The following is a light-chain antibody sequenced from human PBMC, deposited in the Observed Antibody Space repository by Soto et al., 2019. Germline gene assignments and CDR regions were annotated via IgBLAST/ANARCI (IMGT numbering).Light chain of an antibody. CDR3: CAYTARTTLSWV. CDR2: DVN. J-gene: IGLJ3*02. V-gene: IGLV2-14*03. CDR1: SSDIGGYNH. Sequence: QSVLTQPTSVSGSPGQSITISCTGVSSDIGGYNHVSWYQQHPGKVPRLTIYDVNNRPLGVSNRFSGSQSGNTASLSISGLQAEDEADYYCCAYTARTTLSWVFGGGTQLTVL.